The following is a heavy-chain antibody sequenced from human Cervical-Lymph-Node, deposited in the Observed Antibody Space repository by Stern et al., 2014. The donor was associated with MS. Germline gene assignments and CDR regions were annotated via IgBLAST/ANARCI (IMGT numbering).Heavy chain of an antibody. V-gene: IGHV4-31*03. CDR3: ARVTEFLRFFYPDY. Sequence: VQLVESGPGLVKPSQTLSLTCTVSGGSVSSGSRYWSWIRQHPGTGLEWVGYISYSGNPYYSPSLQSRLTISMDTSKNQFSLKLRSVTATDTAIYYCARVTEFLRFFYPDYWGQGTLVTVSS. D-gene: IGHD3-3*01. CDR2: ISYSGNP. J-gene: IGHJ4*02. CDR1: GGSVSSGSRY.